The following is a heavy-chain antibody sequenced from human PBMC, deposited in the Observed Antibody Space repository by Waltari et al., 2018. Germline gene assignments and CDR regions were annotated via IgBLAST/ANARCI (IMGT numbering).Heavy chain of an antibody. V-gene: IGHV5-51*01. D-gene: IGHD4-4*01. CDR3: ARRRNYPGGAMDV. CDR1: GYSFTSYW. J-gene: IGHJ6*02. Sequence: EVQLVQSGAEVKKPGESLTISCKDSGYSFTSYWIGWVPQMPGKGLEWMGIIYPGDSDTRYSPSFQGQVTISADKSISTAYLQWSSLKASDTAMYYCARRRNYPGGAMDVWGQGTTVTVSS. CDR2: IYPGDSDT.